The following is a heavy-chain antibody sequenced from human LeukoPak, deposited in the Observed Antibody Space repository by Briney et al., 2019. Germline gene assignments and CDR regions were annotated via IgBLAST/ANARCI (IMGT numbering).Heavy chain of an antibody. J-gene: IGHJ4*02. V-gene: IGHV4-61*02. Sequence: KSSETLSLTCTVSGGSISSGSYYWSWIRQPAGKGLEWIGRIYTSGSTNYNPSLKSRVTISVDTSKNQFSLKLSSVTAADTAVYYCAREYRDYSNYVDYWGQGTLVTVSS. CDR2: IYTSGST. CDR1: GGSISSGSYY. D-gene: IGHD4-11*01. CDR3: AREYRDYSNYVDY.